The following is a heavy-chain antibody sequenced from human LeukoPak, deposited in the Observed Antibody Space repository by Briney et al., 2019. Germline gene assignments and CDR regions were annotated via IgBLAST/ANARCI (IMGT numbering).Heavy chain of an antibody. CDR1: GFTFSSYA. Sequence: GRSLRLSCAASGFTFSSYAMHWVRQAPGKGLEWVAVISYDGSNKYYADSVKGRFTISRDNSKNTLYLQMNSLRAEDTAVYYRARESTEDWFDPWGQGTLVTVSS. J-gene: IGHJ5*02. CDR2: ISYDGSNK. CDR3: ARESTEDWFDP. V-gene: IGHV3-30*01. D-gene: IGHD4-11*01.